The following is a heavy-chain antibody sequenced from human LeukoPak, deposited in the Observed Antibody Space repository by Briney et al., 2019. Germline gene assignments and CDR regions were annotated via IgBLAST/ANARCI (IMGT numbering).Heavy chain of an antibody. CDR3: ARSTISYGPFDY. D-gene: IGHD3-10*01. V-gene: IGHV1-69*13. Sequence: ASVKVSCKASGGTFSSYAISWVRQAPGQGLEWMGGIIPIFGTANYAQKFQGRVTITADESTSTAYMELSSLRSEDTAVYYCARSTISYGPFDYWGQGTLVTVSS. J-gene: IGHJ4*02. CDR2: IIPIFGTA. CDR1: GGTFSSYA.